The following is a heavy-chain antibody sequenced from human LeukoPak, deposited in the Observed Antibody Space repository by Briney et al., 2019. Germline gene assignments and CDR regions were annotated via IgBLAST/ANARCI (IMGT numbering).Heavy chain of an antibody. Sequence: GVSLRLSCAASGFTFSCYAMSWVRQAPGKGLEWVSAISGSGGSTYYADSVKGRFAISRDNSKNTLYLQMNSLRAEDTAVYYCAKSGGMVRGVIRAFDIWGQGTMVTVSS. D-gene: IGHD3-10*01. CDR3: AKSGGMVRGVIRAFDI. CDR2: ISGSGGST. CDR1: GFTFSCYA. J-gene: IGHJ3*02. V-gene: IGHV3-23*01.